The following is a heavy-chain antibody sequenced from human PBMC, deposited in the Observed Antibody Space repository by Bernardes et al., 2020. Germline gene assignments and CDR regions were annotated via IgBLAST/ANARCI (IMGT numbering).Heavy chain of an antibody. Sequence: GGSLRLSCAASGFTFSSYGMHWVRQAPGKGLEWVAVISYDGSNKYYADSVKGRFTISRDNSKNTLYLQMNSLRAEDTAVYYCAKDSLSGWGAPYGMDVWGQGTTVTVSS. V-gene: IGHV3-30*18. CDR1: GFTFSSYG. J-gene: IGHJ6*02. D-gene: IGHD1-26*01. CDR2: ISYDGSNK. CDR3: AKDSLSGWGAPYGMDV.